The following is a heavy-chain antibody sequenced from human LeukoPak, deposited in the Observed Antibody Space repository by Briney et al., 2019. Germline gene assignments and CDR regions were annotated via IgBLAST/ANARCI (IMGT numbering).Heavy chain of an antibody. D-gene: IGHD2-15*01. V-gene: IGHV4-31*03. Sequence: SQTLSLTCTVSGGSISSGGYYWTWIRQHPGKGLEWIGYVYYSGSTYYNPSLKSRVTISVDTSKNQFSLRLSSVTAADTAVYYCALGYCGGGSCYAREYFQHWGQGTLVTVSS. J-gene: IGHJ1*01. CDR1: GGSISSGGYY. CDR2: VYYSGST. CDR3: ALGYCGGGSCYAREYFQH.